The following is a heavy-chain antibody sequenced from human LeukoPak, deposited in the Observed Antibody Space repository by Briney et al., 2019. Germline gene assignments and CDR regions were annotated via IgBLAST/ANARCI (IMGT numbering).Heavy chain of an antibody. V-gene: IGHV1-24*01. J-gene: IGHJ4*02. Sequence: LEASVKVSCKVSGYTLTELSMHWVRQAPGKGLEWMGGFDPEDGETIYAQKFQGRVTMTEDTSTDTAYMELSSLRSEDTAVYYCATDLNLRGYSSSWTDFDYWGQGTLVTVSS. CDR2: FDPEDGET. D-gene: IGHD6-13*01. CDR3: ATDLNLRGYSSSWTDFDY. CDR1: GYTLTELS.